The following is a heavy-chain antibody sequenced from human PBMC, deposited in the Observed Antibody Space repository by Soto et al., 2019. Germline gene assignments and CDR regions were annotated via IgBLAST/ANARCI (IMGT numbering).Heavy chain of an antibody. Sequence: GASVQVSCKASGYTFTSYGISWVRQAPGQGLEWMGWISAYNGNRNYVHDLQGRLTLTTDTSTNTAYMELRSLRSDDTAVYFCARVGGVEATIWNYFDYWGQGTLVTVSS. CDR3: ARVGGVEATIWNYFDY. V-gene: IGHV1-18*01. J-gene: IGHJ4*02. D-gene: IGHD1-26*01. CDR2: ISAYNGNR. CDR1: GYTFTSYG.